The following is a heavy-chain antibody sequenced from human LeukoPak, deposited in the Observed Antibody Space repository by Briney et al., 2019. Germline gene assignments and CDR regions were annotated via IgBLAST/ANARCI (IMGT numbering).Heavy chain of an antibody. J-gene: IGHJ4*02. CDR1: GFTVSSNY. D-gene: IGHD6-19*01. CDR3: ARVGQQWEPLDY. CDR2: IYSGGST. Sequence: GGSLRLSCAASGFTVSSNYMSWLRQAPGKGLEWVSVIYSGGSTYYADSVKGRFTISRDNSKNTLYLQMNSLRAEDTAVYYCARVGQQWEPLDYWGQGTLVTVSS. V-gene: IGHV3-66*01.